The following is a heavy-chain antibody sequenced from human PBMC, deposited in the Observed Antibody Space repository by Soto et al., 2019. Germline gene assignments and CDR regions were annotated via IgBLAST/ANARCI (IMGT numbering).Heavy chain of an antibody. V-gene: IGHV3-23*01. D-gene: IGHD7-27*01. CDR2: ISGSGGTT. Sequence: LRLSCVASGFTFSRSAMNYFRQAPGKGLEWVSDISGSGGTTNYADSVKGRFTISRDNSKNTLYLQMNNLRAEDTAVYYCAKDGDPIDAVGDYWGQGTLVTVSS. J-gene: IGHJ4*02. CDR1: GFTFSRSA. CDR3: AKDGDPIDAVGDY.